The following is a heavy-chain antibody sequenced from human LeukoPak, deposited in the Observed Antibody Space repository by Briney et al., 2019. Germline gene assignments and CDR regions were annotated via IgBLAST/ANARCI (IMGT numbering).Heavy chain of an antibody. CDR2: ISYDGTNK. Sequence: GGSLRLSCAASGFSFSSYGMHWVRQAPGKGLEWVAVISYDGTNKYYADYVKGRYTISRDNSKNTLYLQMNSLRTEDTAVYYCAKGLLGYCSTSTCYPFDYWGQGTLVTVYS. CDR1: GFSFSSYG. V-gene: IGHV3-30*18. CDR3: AKGLLGYCSTSTCYPFDY. J-gene: IGHJ4*02. D-gene: IGHD2-2*01.